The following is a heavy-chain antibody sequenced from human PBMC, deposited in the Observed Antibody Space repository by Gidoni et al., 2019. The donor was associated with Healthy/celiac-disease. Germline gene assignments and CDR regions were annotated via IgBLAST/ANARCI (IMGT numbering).Heavy chain of an antibody. CDR2: IGVGSGNT. CDR3: AADPRYSGSYYRY. Sequence: QMQLVQSGPEVKKPGTSVKVSCKDSGFTFTSSAMPWGRQARGQRLEWIGWIGVGSGNTNYAHKFPERVTITRDMSTSTAYMELSSLRSEDTAVYYCAADPRYSGSYYRYWGQGTLVTVSS. D-gene: IGHD1-26*01. J-gene: IGHJ4*02. CDR1: GFTFTSSA. V-gene: IGHV1-58*02.